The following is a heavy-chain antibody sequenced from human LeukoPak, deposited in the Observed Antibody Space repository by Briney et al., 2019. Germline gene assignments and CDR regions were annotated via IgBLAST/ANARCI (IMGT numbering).Heavy chain of an antibody. Sequence: SQTLSLTCTVSGGSISSGGYYWSWIRQHPGKGLEWIGYIYYSGSTYYNPPLKSRVTISVDTSKNQFSLKLSSVTAADTAVYYCARLPPSSGWYPGAFDIWGQGTMVTVSS. CDR3: ARLPPSSGWYPGAFDI. CDR1: GGSISSGGYY. V-gene: IGHV4-31*03. J-gene: IGHJ3*02. D-gene: IGHD6-19*01. CDR2: IYYSGST.